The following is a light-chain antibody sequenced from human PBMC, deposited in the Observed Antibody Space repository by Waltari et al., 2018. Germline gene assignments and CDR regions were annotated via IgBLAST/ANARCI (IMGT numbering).Light chain of an antibody. CDR3: QSYDSSLGGSV. Sequence: QSVLTQPPSVSGAPGQRVTIPCTGSSSNIGAGYDVNWYQQIPGKAPKLLIYGNSNRPSGVPDRISGSKSGTSASLAITGLQAEDEADYYCQSYDSSLGGSVFGGGTKLTVL. V-gene: IGLV1-40*01. J-gene: IGLJ2*01. CDR1: SSNIGAGYD. CDR2: GNS.